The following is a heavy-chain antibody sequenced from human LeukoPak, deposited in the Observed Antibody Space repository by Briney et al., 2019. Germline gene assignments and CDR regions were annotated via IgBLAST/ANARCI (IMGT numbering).Heavy chain of an antibody. D-gene: IGHD6-19*01. J-gene: IGHJ4*02. Sequence: GRSLRLSCAASGFTFDDYAMHWVRQAPGKGLEWVSGISWNSGSIGYADSVKGRFTISRDNAKNSLYLQMNSLRAEDMALYYCATGQPIAVAGFEREYFDYWGQGTLVTVSS. CDR3: ATGQPIAVAGFEREYFDY. V-gene: IGHV3-9*03. CDR2: ISWNSGSI. CDR1: GFTFDDYA.